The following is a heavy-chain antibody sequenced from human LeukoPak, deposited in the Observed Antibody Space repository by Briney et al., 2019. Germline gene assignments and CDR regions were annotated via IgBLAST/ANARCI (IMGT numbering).Heavy chain of an antibody. Sequence: GGSLRLSCAASGFTFSSYWMNWVRQAPGKGLVCVAHINTDGRTTTYADSVKGRFTVSRDNAKNTLYLEMNSLRAEDTAVYYCARDYETYYDFWSGYYSSRLGAFDIWGQGTMVTVSS. CDR1: GFTFSSYW. V-gene: IGHV3-74*01. CDR2: INTDGRTT. J-gene: IGHJ3*02. D-gene: IGHD3-3*01. CDR3: ARDYETYYDFWSGYYSSRLGAFDI.